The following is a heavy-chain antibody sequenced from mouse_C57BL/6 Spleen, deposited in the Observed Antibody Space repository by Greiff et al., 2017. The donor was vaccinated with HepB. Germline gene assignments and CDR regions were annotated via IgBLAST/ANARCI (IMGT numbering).Heavy chain of an antibody. CDR3: DSPVRGGVAN. D-gene: IGHD1-1*01. J-gene: IGHJ3*01. V-gene: IGHV1-80*01. CDR1: GYAFSSYW. CDR2: IYPGAGDT. Sequence: VQLQQSGAELVQPGASVKISCKASGYAFSSYWMNWVKQRPGKGLEWIGQIYPGAGDTDYNGTFRGKVTLNAVKSSSTADMQLTSLTSEDSALYLGDSPVRGGVANWGKGTLVTVAA.